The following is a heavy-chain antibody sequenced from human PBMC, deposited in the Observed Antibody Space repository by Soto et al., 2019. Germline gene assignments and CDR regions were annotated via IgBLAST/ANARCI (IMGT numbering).Heavy chain of an antibody. CDR1: GFSLNTGGVG. D-gene: IGHD3-10*01. CDR2: IYWDDDE. CDR3: VRNWRYYGGDYYYGMDA. Sequence: ITLKESGPTLVKPTQTLTLTCTFSGFSLNTGGVGVGWVRQPRGKAMEWLALIYWDDDERYRPSLRSRLNNTXDXLXNXXALTMTNMDHEDTATYYCVRNWRYYGGDYYYGMDAWGQGTTVTVSS. J-gene: IGHJ6*02. V-gene: IGHV2-5*02.